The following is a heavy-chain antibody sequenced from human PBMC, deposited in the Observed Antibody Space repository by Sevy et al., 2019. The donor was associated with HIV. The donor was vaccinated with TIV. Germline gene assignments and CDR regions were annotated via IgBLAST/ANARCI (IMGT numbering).Heavy chain of an antibody. Sequence: GGSLRLSCEASGFTFSNYAMSWVRQAPGKGLEWVSAIGGRDTGTYYAASVKGRFTISRDNSRNTLFLQMNSLRAEDTAVYYCAKDLAIVVGDAFDIWGQGTVVTVSS. V-gene: IGHV3-23*01. CDR2: IGGRDTGT. D-gene: IGHD3-22*01. CDR3: AKDLAIVVGDAFDI. J-gene: IGHJ3*02. CDR1: GFTFSNYA.